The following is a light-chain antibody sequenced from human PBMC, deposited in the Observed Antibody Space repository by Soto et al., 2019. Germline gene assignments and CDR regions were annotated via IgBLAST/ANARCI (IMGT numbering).Light chain of an antibody. CDR1: QSISNY. CDR2: AAS. V-gene: IGKV1-39*01. Sequence: DMAMTQSPSSLSASVGDRVTITCRASQSISNYLNWYQHKPGKVPKLLIYAASSLQSGVPTRFSGSGSGTTFTLTINSLQPEDFATYYCQQSYGTPLTFGGGTKIEIK. CDR3: QQSYGTPLT. J-gene: IGKJ4*01.